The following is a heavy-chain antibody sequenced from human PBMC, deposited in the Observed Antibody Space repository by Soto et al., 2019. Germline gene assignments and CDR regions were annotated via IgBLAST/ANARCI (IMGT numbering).Heavy chain of an antibody. D-gene: IGHD6-13*01. CDR1: GYSLTSYW. CDR3: ARHISEWQQLGGRFDP. Sequence: PGESLKISCKGSGYSLTSYWIGWVRQMPRKGLEWMGIIYPGDSDTRYSPSLQGQVTISADKSISAAYLQWSSLKASDTAMYYCARHISEWQQLGGRFDPWGQGTLVTVSS. CDR2: IYPGDSDT. J-gene: IGHJ5*02. V-gene: IGHV5-51*01.